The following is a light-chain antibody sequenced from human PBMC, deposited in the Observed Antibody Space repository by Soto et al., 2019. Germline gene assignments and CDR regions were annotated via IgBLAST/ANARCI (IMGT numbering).Light chain of an antibody. V-gene: IGKV3-20*01. Sequence: EIVLTQSPGTLSLSPGERATLSCRASQSVGSSYLAWYQQKPGQAPRLLIYGASSRATGIPDRFSGSGSGTDFTLTISRLEPEAFAVYYCQQYGSSPLTFGPGTKVDIK. CDR2: GAS. CDR3: QQYGSSPLT. J-gene: IGKJ3*01. CDR1: QSVGSSY.